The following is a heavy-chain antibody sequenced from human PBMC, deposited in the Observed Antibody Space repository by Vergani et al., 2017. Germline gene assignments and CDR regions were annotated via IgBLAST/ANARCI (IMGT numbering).Heavy chain of an antibody. V-gene: IGHV1-69*06. CDR3: ARDPSNWGPGAFDI. CDR2: IIPNFGTA. D-gene: IGHD7-27*01. CDR1: GCTFSSYA. J-gene: IGHJ3*02. Sequence: QVQLVQSGAEVKKPGSSVKVSCKASGCTFSSYAISWVRQAPGQGLEWMGGIIPNFGTANYAQKFQGRVTITADKSTSTAYMELSSLRSEDTAVYYCARDPSNWGPGAFDIWGQGTMVTVSS.